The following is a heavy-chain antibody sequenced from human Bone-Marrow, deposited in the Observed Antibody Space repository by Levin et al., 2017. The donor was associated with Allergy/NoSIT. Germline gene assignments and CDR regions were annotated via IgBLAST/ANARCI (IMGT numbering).Heavy chain of an antibody. Sequence: GGSLRLSCAASGFTFSSYSMNWVRQAPGKGLEWVAYLSSSGTTMYSADSVKGRFTISRDNAKNSLFLQMNSLRPEDKAVYYCALNDDGSGEDAFDIWGRGTMVTVSS. CDR2: LSSSGTTM. V-gene: IGHV3-48*01. J-gene: IGHJ3*02. CDR1: GFTFSSYS. D-gene: IGHD3-10*01. CDR3: ALNDDGSGEDAFDI.